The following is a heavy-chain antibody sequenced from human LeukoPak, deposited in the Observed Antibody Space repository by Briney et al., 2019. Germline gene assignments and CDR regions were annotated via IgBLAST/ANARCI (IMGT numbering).Heavy chain of an antibody. Sequence: SVKVSCTAPGDNFSSYVITWVRQAPGQGLEWMGRIIPELDVANLAQVFKGRVTITADKSTNTAHMELSGLRSDDTAVYYCAREGVYSPDGSGYHRHAFDVWGKGTVVIVSS. J-gene: IGHJ3*01. CDR3: AREGVYSPDGSGYHRHAFDV. CDR2: IIPELDVA. CDR1: GDNFSSYV. D-gene: IGHD3-22*01. V-gene: IGHV1-69*04.